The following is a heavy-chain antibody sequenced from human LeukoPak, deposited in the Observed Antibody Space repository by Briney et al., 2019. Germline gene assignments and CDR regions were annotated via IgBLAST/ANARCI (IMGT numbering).Heavy chain of an antibody. V-gene: IGHV1-8*03. Sequence: ASVKVSCKASGYTFTSYDINWVRQATGQGLEWMGWMNPNSGNTGYAQKFQGRVTITRNTSISTAYMELSSLRSEDTAVYYCARDHEARLLWFGDLQPWGQGTLVTVSS. CDR3: ARDHEARLLWFGDLQP. D-gene: IGHD3-10*01. CDR2: MNPNSGNT. J-gene: IGHJ5*02. CDR1: GYTFTSYD.